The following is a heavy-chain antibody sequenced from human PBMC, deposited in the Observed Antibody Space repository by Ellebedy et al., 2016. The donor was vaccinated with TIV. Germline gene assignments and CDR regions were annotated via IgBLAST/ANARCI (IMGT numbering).Heavy chain of an antibody. J-gene: IGHJ4*02. CDR3: ASTEYLGFWGY. Sequence: MPSETLSLTCTVSGGSISSSSYYWSWIRQPPGKGLEWIGYMSSSGNTNYNPSLKSRVTTSIDTSKNQFSLRLSFVTAADTAVYYCASTEYLGFWGYWGQGTLVTVSS. D-gene: IGHD3-16*01. CDR1: GGSISSSSYY. CDR2: MSSSGNT. V-gene: IGHV4-61*05.